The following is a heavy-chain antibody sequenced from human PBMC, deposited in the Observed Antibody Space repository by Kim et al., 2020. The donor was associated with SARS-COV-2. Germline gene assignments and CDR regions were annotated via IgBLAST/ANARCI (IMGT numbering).Heavy chain of an antibody. CDR3: ASGDSSGYAYYYYGMDV. CDR1: GFTFSSYS. CDR2: ISSSSSTI. Sequence: GGSLRLSCAASGFTFSSYSMNWVRQAPGKGLEWVSYISSSSSTIYYADSVKGRFTISRDNAKNSLYLQMNSLRAEDTAVYYCASGDSSGYAYYYYGMDVWGQGTTVTVSS. J-gene: IGHJ6*02. D-gene: IGHD3-22*01. V-gene: IGHV3-48*04.